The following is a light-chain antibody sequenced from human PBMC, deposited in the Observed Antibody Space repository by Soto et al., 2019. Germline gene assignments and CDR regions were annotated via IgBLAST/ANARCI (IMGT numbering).Light chain of an antibody. J-gene: IGKJ3*01. CDR1: QSVSSSY. Sequence: ESVLTQSPGTLSLSPGERATLSCRASQSVSSSYLAWYQRKPGQAPRLLIYGASSRATGIPDRFSGSGSGTDFTLPISRLEPEDFAVYYCQQHGSSPPVTFGPGTKVDIK. CDR3: QQHGSSPPVT. CDR2: GAS. V-gene: IGKV3-20*01.